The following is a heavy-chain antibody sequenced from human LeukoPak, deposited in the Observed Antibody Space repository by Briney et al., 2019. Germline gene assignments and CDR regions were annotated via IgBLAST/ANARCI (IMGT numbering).Heavy chain of an antibody. J-gene: IGHJ4*02. D-gene: IGHD6-19*01. CDR3: ARAVSGRFDY. Sequence: SETLSLTCTVSGGSMSPYHWGWIRQPPGKGLEWTGYIYYSGSTNYNPSLKSRVTISVDTSKNQFSLKLSSVTAADTAIYYCARAVSGRFDYWGQGTLVTASS. CDR2: IYYSGST. V-gene: IGHV4-59*08. CDR1: GGSMSPYH.